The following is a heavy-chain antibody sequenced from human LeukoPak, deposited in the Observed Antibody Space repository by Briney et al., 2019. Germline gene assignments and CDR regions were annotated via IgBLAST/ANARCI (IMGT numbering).Heavy chain of an antibody. CDR2: SRSKARSYST. CDR3: GAGAGGSSPLDY. CDR1: GFSFSDYL. J-gene: IGHJ4*02. D-gene: IGHD2-15*01. V-gene: IGHV3-72*01. Sequence: GGSLRLSCAASGFSFSDYLMDWVRQAPGKGLEWVGRSRSKARSYSTEYAASVKGRFTISRDDSKNVLYLQMNSLKIEDAAVYYGGAGAGGSSPLDYWGQGTPVTVSS.